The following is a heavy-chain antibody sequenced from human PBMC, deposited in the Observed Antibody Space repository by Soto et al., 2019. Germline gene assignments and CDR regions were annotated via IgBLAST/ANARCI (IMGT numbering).Heavy chain of an antibody. J-gene: IGHJ5*02. Sequence: PSETLSLTCTVSGGSISSGDYYWSWIRQPPGKGLEWIGYIYYSGSTYYNPSLKSRVTISVDTSKNQFSLKLSSVTAADTAVYYCAREHIVVVPALSENWFDPWGQGTLVTVSS. CDR2: IYYSGST. D-gene: IGHD2-2*01. CDR3: AREHIVVVPALSENWFDP. CDR1: GGSISSGDYY. V-gene: IGHV4-30-4*01.